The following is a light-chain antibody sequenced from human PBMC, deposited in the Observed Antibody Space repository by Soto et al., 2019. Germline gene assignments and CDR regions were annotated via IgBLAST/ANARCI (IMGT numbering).Light chain of an antibody. Sequence: DIQMTQSPSALSASIGDRVTITCRASQSISIWLAWYQQKPGKAPKLLIYAASSLESGVPSRFSGSGSETEFTLTISSLQPDDFATYYCHHYNTYSTFGQGTRVDVK. CDR3: HHYNTYST. J-gene: IGKJ1*01. CDR2: AAS. CDR1: QSISIW. V-gene: IGKV1-5*03.